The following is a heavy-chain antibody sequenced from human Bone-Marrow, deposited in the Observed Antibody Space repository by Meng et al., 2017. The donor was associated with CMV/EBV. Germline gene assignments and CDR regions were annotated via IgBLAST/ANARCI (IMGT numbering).Heavy chain of an antibody. J-gene: IGHJ4*02. CDR3: FGSNYGY. CDR1: GFTFSSYA. D-gene: IGHD3-16*01. V-gene: IGHV3-30-3*01. Sequence: GESLKISCAASGFTFSSYAMHWVRQAPGKGLEWVAVISSDGSNEYYADSVKGRFTISRDNSKNTLYLQMNSLRAEDTAVYYCFGSNYGYWGQGTLVTVSS. CDR2: ISSDGSNE.